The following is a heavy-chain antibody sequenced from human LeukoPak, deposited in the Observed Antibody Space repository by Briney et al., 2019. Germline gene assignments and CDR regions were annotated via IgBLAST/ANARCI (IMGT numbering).Heavy chain of an antibody. Sequence: ASVKVSCKASGYTFTGYYMHWVRQAPGQGLEWMGWINPNSGGTNYAQKFQGRVTMTRDTSISTAYMELSSLRSEDTAVYYCAREFLYCSGGSCYSKTSYYYYGMDVWGQGTTVTVSS. D-gene: IGHD2-15*01. CDR1: GYTFTGYY. J-gene: IGHJ6*02. CDR2: INPNSGGT. CDR3: AREFLYCSGGSCYSKTSYYYYGMDV. V-gene: IGHV1-2*02.